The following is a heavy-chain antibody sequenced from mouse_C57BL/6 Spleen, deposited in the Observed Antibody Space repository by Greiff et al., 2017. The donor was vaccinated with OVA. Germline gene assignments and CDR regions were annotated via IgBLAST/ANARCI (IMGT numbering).Heavy chain of an antibody. CDR2: ISSGSGTI. J-gene: IGHJ4*01. CDR3: ARPYGSSLYYAMDY. CDR1: GFTFSDYG. V-gene: IGHV5-17*01. D-gene: IGHD1-1*01. Sequence: DVQLVESGGGLVKPGGSLKLSCAASGFTFSDYGMHWVRQAPEKGLEWVAYISSGSGTIYYADTVQGRFTISRDTAKNTLFLQMTMLRSEDTAMYYCARPYGSSLYYAMDYWGQGTSVTVSS.